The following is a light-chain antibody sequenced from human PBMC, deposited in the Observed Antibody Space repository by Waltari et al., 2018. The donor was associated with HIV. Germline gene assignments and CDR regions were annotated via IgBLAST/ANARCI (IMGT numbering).Light chain of an antibody. CDR3: SSYGGSSNWL. V-gene: IGLV2-23*01. Sequence: QSALTQPASVSGSPGQSITISCPGPSSAIGNYKLVSWYQQHPGKAPKLIIYEGIKRPSGVSNRISGSKSANTASLTISGLQAEDEADYFCSSYGGSSNWLFGGGTKLTVL. J-gene: IGLJ2*01. CDR1: SSAIGNYKL. CDR2: EGI.